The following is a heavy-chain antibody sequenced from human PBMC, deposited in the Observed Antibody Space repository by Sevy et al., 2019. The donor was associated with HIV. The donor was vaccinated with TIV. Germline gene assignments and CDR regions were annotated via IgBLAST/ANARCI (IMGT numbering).Heavy chain of an antibody. D-gene: IGHD2-21*02. V-gene: IGHV1-8*01. CDR2: MNPNSGNT. CDR1: GYTFDNYD. J-gene: IGHJ2*01. CDR3: TSGLSFTYATRGDWLNWYFDV. Sequence: ASVKVSCQASGYTFDNYDINWVRQATGQGLEWMGWMNPNSGNTGYAEKFQGRVTMSRVSSIRTAYMELNGLTSEDTAVYYCTSGLSFTYATRGDWLNWYFDVWGRGTLVTVSS.